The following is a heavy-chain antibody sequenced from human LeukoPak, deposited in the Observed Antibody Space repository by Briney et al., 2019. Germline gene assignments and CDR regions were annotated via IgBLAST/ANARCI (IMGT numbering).Heavy chain of an antibody. D-gene: IGHD4-17*01. CDR2: INNSGDKT. J-gene: IGHJ4*02. CDR3: ARERRYGDHPFDY. V-gene: IGHV3-23*01. Sequence: PGGSLRLSCAASGVTFRTYAMSWVRQAPGKGLEWVSGINNSGDKTYYTDSVKGRFTISRDNAKNSLYLQMNSLRAEDTAVYYCARERRYGDHPFDYWGQGTLVTVSS. CDR1: GVTFRTYA.